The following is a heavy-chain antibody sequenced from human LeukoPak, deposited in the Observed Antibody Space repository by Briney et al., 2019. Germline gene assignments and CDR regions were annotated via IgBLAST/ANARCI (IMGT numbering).Heavy chain of an antibody. D-gene: IGHD2-8*01. J-gene: IGHJ6*03. CDR2: IIPIFGTS. CDR3: ATGLIGYFYYYMDV. V-gene: IGHV1-69*05. CDR1: GGTFNSYA. Sequence: SVKVSCKASGGTFNSYAVSWVRQAPGQGPEWMGGIIPIFGTSTYAQKFQGRVTITTDESTSTAHMELTSLKSEDTAVYYCATGLIGYFYYYMDVWGKGTTVTVSS.